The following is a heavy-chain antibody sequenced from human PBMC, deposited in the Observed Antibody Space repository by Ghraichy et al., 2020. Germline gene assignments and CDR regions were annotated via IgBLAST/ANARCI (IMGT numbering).Heavy chain of an antibody. CDR1: GFTFSSYA. D-gene: IGHD3-22*01. CDR2: ISGSGGST. CDR3: AKPLGKNYYDSSGYPGY. J-gene: IGHJ4*02. V-gene: IGHV3-23*01. Sequence: GESLNISCAASGFTFSSYAMSWVRQAPGKGLEWVSAISGSGGSTYYADSVKGRFTISRDNSKNTLYLQMNSLRAEDTAVYYCAKPLGKNYYDSSGYPGYWGQGTLVTVSS.